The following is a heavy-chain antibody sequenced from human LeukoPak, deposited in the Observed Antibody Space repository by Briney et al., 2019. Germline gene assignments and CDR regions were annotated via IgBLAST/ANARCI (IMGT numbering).Heavy chain of an antibody. CDR3: ARLDASSAHFSGSFPDY. Sequence: RTSETLSLTCTVSGGSISSHYWSWIRQPPGKGLEWIGNVDYSGRTHYNPSLMSRVTIYADNSKNQFSLKLRSVTAADTAVYYCARLDASSAHFSGSFPDYWGQGTLVTVSS. CDR1: GGSISSHY. CDR2: VDYSGRT. D-gene: IGHD3-10*01. V-gene: IGHV4-59*08. J-gene: IGHJ4*02.